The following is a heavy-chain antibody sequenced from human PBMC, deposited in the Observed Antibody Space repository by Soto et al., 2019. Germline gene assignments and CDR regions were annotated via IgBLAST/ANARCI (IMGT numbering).Heavy chain of an antibody. CDR1: GGSISSSNW. CDR2: IYDSGST. V-gene: IGHV4-4*02. J-gene: IGHJ6*02. Sequence: QVQLQESGPGLVKPSGTLSLTCAVSGGSISSSNWWSWVRQPPGKGLEWIVEIYDSGSTNYNPSLKSRVTRSVDKSKNQYSLKLSSVTAADTAVYYCARDHHYGSWPTYYYYGMDVWGQGTTVTVSS. CDR3: ARDHHYGSWPTYYYYGMDV. D-gene: IGHD3-10*01.